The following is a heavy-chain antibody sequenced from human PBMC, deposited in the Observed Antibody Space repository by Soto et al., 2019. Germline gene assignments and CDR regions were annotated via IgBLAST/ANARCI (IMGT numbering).Heavy chain of an antibody. CDR2: IYSGGST. CDR3: ARGLDGDVLLWFGGV. D-gene: IGHD3-10*01. CDR1: GFTVSSNY. V-gene: IGHV3-53*04. J-gene: IGHJ4*02. Sequence: GGSLRLSCAASGFTVSSNYMSWVRQAPGKGLEWVSVIYSGGSTYYADSVKGRFTISRHNSKNTLYLQMNSLRAEDTAVYYCARGLDGDVLLWFGGVWGQGTLVTVSS.